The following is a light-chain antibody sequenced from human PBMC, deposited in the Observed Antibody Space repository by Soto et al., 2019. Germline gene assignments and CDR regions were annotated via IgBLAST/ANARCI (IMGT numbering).Light chain of an antibody. CDR2: AAS. CDR3: QQYNNWPPWT. V-gene: IGKV3-15*01. Sequence: EIVMTQSPATLSVSPGEGATLSCRASQSVRSNLAWFQQKPGQAPRLLIYAASTRATGIPARFSGSGSGTYFTLTITSLQSEDFAVYYCQQYNNWPPWTFGQGTKVDIK. J-gene: IGKJ1*01. CDR1: QSVRSN.